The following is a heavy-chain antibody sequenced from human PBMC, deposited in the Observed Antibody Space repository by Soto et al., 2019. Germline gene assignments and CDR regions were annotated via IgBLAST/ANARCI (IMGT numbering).Heavy chain of an antibody. V-gene: IGHV3-23*01. CDR1: GFTFSSYA. CDR2: ISGSGGST. D-gene: IGHD6-19*01. Sequence: GGSLRLSCAASGFTFSSYAMSWVRQAPGKGLEWVSAISGSGGSTYYADSVKGRFTISRDNSKNTLYLQMNSLRAEDTAVYYCAKDLGSPIAVAFYYYYGMDVWGQGTTVTVSS. CDR3: AKDLGSPIAVAFYYYYGMDV. J-gene: IGHJ6*02.